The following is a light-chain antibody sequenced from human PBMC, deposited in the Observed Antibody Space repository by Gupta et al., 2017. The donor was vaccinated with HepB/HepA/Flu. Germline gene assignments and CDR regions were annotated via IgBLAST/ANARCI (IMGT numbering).Light chain of an antibody. CDR2: EVS. CDR1: SSDVGGYNY. V-gene: IGLV2-8*01. CDR3: SSYPGSGVV. Sequence: QSALTQPPSASGSPGPSVTISCTGTSSDVGGYNYVSWYQQHPGKAPKLMIYEVSKRPSGVPDRFSGSKSGNTASLTVSGLQAEDEADYYCSSYPGSGVVFGGGTKLTVL. J-gene: IGLJ2*01.